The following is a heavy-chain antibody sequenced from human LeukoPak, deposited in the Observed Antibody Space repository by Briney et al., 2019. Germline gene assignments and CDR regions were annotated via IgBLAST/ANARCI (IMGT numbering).Heavy chain of an antibody. J-gene: IGHJ4*02. CDR3: TTVTHFYL. CDR2: IQHGGTT. V-gene: IGHV3-15*01. D-gene: IGHD2-15*01. CDR1: GFSFNGAW. Sequence: PGGSLRLSCATSGFSFNGAWLSWVRQAPGKGLEWIGRIQHGGTTDYAAPVKGRFTISRDDSKATLYLQMNSLKTGDTAIYYCTTVTHFYLGGQGTLVTVSS.